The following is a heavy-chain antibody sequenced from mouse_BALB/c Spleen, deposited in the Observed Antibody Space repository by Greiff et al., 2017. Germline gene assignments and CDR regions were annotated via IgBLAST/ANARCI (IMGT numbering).Heavy chain of an antibody. D-gene: IGHD1-1*01. J-gene: IGHJ2*01. CDR3: TRGSSRYYFDY. CDR2: IRLKSDNYAT. Sequence: EVKLMESGGGLVQPGGSMKLSCVASGFTFSSYWMSWVRQSPEKGLEWVAEIRLKSDNYATHYAESVKGKFTISRDDSKSRLYLQMNSLRAEDTGIYYCTRGSSRYYFDYWGQGTTLTVSS. V-gene: IGHV6-6*02. CDR1: GFTFSSYW.